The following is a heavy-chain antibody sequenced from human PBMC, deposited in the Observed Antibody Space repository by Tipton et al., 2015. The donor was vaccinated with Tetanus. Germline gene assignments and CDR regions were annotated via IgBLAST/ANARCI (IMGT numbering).Heavy chain of an antibody. CDR3: AKVKSYSSSRSQRGGAFDI. D-gene: IGHD6-13*01. Sequence: SLRLSCAASGFTFDDYAMHWVRQAPGKGLEWVSGISWNSGSIGYADSVKGRFTISRDNAKNSLYLQMNSLRAEDTALYYCAKVKSYSSSRSQRGGAFDIWGQGTMVTVSS. CDR2: ISWNSGSI. J-gene: IGHJ3*02. V-gene: IGHV3-9*01. CDR1: GFTFDDYA.